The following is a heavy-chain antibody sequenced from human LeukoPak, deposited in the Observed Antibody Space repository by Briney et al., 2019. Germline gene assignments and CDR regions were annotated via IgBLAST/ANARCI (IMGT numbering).Heavy chain of an antibody. Sequence: GSLLLSCAASGFTFSSYAMSWVRQPPGKGLELVSVIGDSTFYEGSVKGRFTISRDNSKNTRYLDMNSLRVEDTAVYYCAKGRGGSSYSTLDSWGQGTLVTVSS. CDR1: GFTFSSYA. D-gene: IGHD2-15*01. J-gene: IGHJ4*02. CDR3: AKGRGGSSYSTLDS. V-gene: IGHV3-23*01. CDR2: IGDST.